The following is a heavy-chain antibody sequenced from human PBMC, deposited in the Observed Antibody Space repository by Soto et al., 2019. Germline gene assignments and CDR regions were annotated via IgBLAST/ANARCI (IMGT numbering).Heavy chain of an antibody. CDR3: TRRWSMVRGSGMDV. CDR1: GFTFSGSA. V-gene: IGHV3-73*01. J-gene: IGHJ6*01. D-gene: IGHD3-10*01. Sequence: GGSLRLSCAASGFTFSGSAMHWVRQASGKGLEWVGRIRSKANSYATAYTASVKGRFTISRDDSKSTAYLQMNSLKTEDTAVVFCTRRWSMVRGSGMDVWGQGTTVTVSS. CDR2: IRSKANSYAT.